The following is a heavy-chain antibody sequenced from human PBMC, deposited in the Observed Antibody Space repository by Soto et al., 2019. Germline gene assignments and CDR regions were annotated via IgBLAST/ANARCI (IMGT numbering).Heavy chain of an antibody. CDR3: AKARCTTSNCYVPDY. CDR2: ISGSGGSP. Sequence: SPRISCAASGFSLSTYTMSWGRPAPGKGLEWVSAISGSGGSPSYADSVQGRFTISRDNPKKTLYLQMNSLRAEDTAVYYCAKARCTTSNCYVPDYWGQGTLVTVSS. D-gene: IGHD2-8*01. J-gene: IGHJ4*02. CDR1: GFSLSTYT. V-gene: IGHV3-23*01.